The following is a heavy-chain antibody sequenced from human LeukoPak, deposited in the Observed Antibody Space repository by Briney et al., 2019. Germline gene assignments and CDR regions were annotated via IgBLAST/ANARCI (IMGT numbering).Heavy chain of an antibody. CDR1: GGSISSGSYY. CDR2: IYTSGST. Sequence: SETLFLTCTVSGGSISSGSYYWSWIRQPAGKGLEWIGRIYTSGSTNYNPSLKSRVTISVDTSKNQFSLKLSSVTAADTAVYYCARNRPVDYWGQGTLVTVSS. D-gene: IGHD6-6*01. V-gene: IGHV4-61*02. J-gene: IGHJ4*02. CDR3: ARNRPVDY.